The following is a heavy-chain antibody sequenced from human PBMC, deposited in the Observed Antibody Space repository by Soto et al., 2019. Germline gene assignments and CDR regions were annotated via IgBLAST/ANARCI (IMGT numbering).Heavy chain of an antibody. V-gene: IGHV3-11*06. CDR1: GFTCSDYY. J-gene: IGHJ3*02. CDR2: ISSSSSYT. CDR3: ARRSVDTAMGDAFDI. Sequence: QVQLVESGGGLVKPGGSLRLSCEASGFTCSDYYMSWIRQAPGKGLEWVSYISSSSSYTNYADSVKGRFTSSRDNAKNSLYLEMNSRRAEDTAVYYCARRSVDTAMGDAFDIWGKGTMVTVSS. D-gene: IGHD5-18*01.